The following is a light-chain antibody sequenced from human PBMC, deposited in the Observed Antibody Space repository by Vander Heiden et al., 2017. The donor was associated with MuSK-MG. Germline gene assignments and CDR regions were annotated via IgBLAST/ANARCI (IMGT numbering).Light chain of an antibody. CDR1: QFISTF. J-gene: IGKJ4*01. Sequence: IQMTQSPSSLSASVGDRVTITCRASQFISTFLNWYQQKPGRAPKLLIYAASSLESGVPSRFSGSGSGTDFTLTISSLQPEDFATYYCQQTYSSLPLTFGGGTTVEIK. V-gene: IGKV1-39*01. CDR2: AAS. CDR3: QQTYSSLPLT.